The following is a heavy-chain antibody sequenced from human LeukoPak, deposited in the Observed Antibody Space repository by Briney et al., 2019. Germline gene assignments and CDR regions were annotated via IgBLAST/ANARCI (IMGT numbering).Heavy chain of an antibody. CDR3: ARVDYGDYHDAFDI. V-gene: IGHV4-59*12. CDR1: GGSISSYY. CDR2: IFYSGRT. Sequence: SETLSLTCSVSGGSISSYYWSWIRQPPGKGLEWIGYIFYSGRTSYNPSLKSRVTISLDTSKNQFSLKLSSVTAADTAVYYCARVDYGDYHDAFDIWGQGTMVTVSS. D-gene: IGHD4-17*01. J-gene: IGHJ3*02.